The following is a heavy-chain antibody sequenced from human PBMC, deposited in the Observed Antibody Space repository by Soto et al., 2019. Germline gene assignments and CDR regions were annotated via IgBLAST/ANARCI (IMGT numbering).Heavy chain of an antibody. Sequence: QVQLVQSGAGGKKPGSSWKASCKASGGTFSTYTLYWVRQAPGQGLEWMGGISPGIDIRDYAQKFQGRVTITADESTSTVYMQLSTLISEDTALYYCAGGMCFGGSCYLDVWGQGTLVTVSS. CDR3: AGGMCFGGSCYLDV. CDR1: GGTFSTYT. CDR2: ISPGIDIR. V-gene: IGHV1-69*12. J-gene: IGHJ4*02. D-gene: IGHD2-15*01.